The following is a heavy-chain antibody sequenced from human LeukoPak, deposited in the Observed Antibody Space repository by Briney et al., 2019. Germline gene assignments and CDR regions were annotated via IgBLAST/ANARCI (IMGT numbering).Heavy chain of an antibody. CDR3: ARGGYSYGYNAFDI. Sequence: TGGSLRLSCAASGFTFNTYNMNWVRQAPGQGLEWVSSITSSSSYIYYADSVKGRFTISRDNAKNSLYLQMNSLRAEDTAVYYCARGGYSYGYNAFDIWGQGTMVTVSS. D-gene: IGHD5-18*01. CDR2: ITSSSSYI. J-gene: IGHJ3*02. CDR1: GFTFNTYN. V-gene: IGHV3-21*01.